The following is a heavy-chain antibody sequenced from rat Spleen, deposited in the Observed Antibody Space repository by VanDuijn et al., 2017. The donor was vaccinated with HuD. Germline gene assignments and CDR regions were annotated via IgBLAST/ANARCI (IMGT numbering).Heavy chain of an antibody. Sequence: EVQLVESGGGLVQPGRSLKLSCAASGFTFSDYNMAWVRQAPKKGLEWVATISTAGSNTFYRDSVQGRFTISRDNDKSTLHLRMDSLRSEDTATYYCTTWDYYDNRFDYWGQGVMVTVSS. J-gene: IGHJ2*01. CDR1: GFTFSDYN. CDR3: TTWDYYDNRFDY. CDR2: ISTAGSNT. D-gene: IGHD1-6*01. V-gene: IGHV5-7*01.